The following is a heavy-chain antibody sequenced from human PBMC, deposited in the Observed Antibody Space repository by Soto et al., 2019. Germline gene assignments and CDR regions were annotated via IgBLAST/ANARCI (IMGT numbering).Heavy chain of an antibody. Sequence: QVQLVQSGAEVKKPGASVKVSCKASGYTFTSYGISWVRQAPGQGLEWMGWISADNGNTNYAQKLQGRVTMTTDTSTSTAYMELRRLRSDDTAVYSCARVVYDFWSGYPPLDYWGQGTLVTVSS. CDR3: ARVVYDFWSGYPPLDY. CDR2: ISADNGNT. V-gene: IGHV1-18*01. D-gene: IGHD3-3*01. CDR1: GYTFTSYG. J-gene: IGHJ4*02.